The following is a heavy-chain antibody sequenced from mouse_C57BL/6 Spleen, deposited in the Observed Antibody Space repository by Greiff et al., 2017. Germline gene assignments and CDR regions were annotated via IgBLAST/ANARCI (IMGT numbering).Heavy chain of an antibody. J-gene: IGHJ4*01. V-gene: IGHV5-9-1*02. Sequence: DVMLVESGEVLVKPGWSLKLSCAASGFTFSSYAMSWVRQTPEKRLEWVAYISSGGDYIYYADTVKGRFTISRDNARNTLYLQMSSLKSEDTAMYYCTRDPIYAMDYWGQGTSVTVSS. CDR1: GFTFSSYA. CDR2: ISSGGDYI. CDR3: TRDPIYAMDY.